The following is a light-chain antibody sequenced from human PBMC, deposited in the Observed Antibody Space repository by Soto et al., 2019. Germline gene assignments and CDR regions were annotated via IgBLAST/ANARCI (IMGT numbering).Light chain of an antibody. V-gene: IGLV4-69*01. CDR1: SGHSSYA. CDR3: QTWGTGIRV. J-gene: IGLJ1*01. CDR2: INSDGSH. Sequence: QSVLTQSPSASASLGASVKFICTLSSGHSSYAIAWHQQQPEKGPRYLMKINSDGSHSKGDGIPDRFSGSSSGAERYLTISSLQSEDEADYYCQTWGTGIRVFGTGTTLTVL.